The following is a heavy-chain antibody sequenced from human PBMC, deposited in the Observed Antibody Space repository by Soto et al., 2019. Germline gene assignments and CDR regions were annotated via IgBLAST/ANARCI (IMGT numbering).Heavy chain of an antibody. CDR3: ARSITIFGVVSMDV. CDR1: GYTFTSYY. CDR2: INPSGGST. Sequence: QVQLVQSGAEVKKPGASVKVSCKASGYTFTSYYMHWVRQAPGQGLEWMGIINPSGGSTSYAQKFRGRVTMTRDTATSTVYMELSSLRLEDTAVYYCARSITIFGVVSMDVWGQGTTVTVSS. D-gene: IGHD3-3*01. J-gene: IGHJ6*02. V-gene: IGHV1-46*01.